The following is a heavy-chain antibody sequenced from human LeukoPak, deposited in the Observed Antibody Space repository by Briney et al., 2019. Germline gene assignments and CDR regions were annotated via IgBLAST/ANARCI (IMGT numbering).Heavy chain of an antibody. CDR1: GYTFTNYY. CDR2: INPNSGDT. V-gene: IGHV1-2*02. D-gene: IGHD2-15*01. Sequence: ASVKVSCKASGYTFTNYYMYWVRQAPGQGLEWMGWINPNSGDTNSAQWFQGRVTMTRDTSISTAYMELSGLRFDDTAVYYCARDGQSMMVEFDYWGQGTLVTVSS. J-gene: IGHJ4*02. CDR3: ARDGQSMMVEFDY.